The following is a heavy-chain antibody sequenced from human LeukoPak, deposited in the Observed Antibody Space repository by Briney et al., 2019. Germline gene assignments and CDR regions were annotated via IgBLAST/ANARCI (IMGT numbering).Heavy chain of an antibody. CDR2: ISGSGDST. CDR1: RFTFSSYT. CDR3: ARGYIAAAGPNWFDP. J-gene: IGHJ5*02. V-gene: IGHV3-23*01. Sequence: GGSLRLSCAASRFTFSSYTMNWVRQAPGKGLEWVSGISGSGDSTYYADSVKGRFTISRDNSKNTLYLQMNSLRAEDTAVYFCARGYIAAAGPNWFDPWGQGTLVTVSS. D-gene: IGHD6-13*01.